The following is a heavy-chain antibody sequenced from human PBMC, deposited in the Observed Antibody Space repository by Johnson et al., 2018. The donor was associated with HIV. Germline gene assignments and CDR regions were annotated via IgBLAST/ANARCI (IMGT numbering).Heavy chain of an antibody. CDR1: GFTFDDYA. CDR3: AKDKVDTAMVSDAFDI. Sequence: VQLLESGGVVVQPGGSLRLSCAASGFTFDDYAMHWVRQAPGKGLEWVSLISWDGGSTYYADSVKGRFTISRDNSKNSLYLQMNSLRAEDTAVYYCAKDKVDTAMVSDAFDIWGQGTMVTVSS. CDR2: ISWDGGST. J-gene: IGHJ3*02. D-gene: IGHD5-18*01. V-gene: IGHV3-43D*03.